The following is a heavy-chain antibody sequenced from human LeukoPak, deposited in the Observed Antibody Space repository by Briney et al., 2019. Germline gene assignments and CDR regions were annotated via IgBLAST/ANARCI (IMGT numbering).Heavy chain of an antibody. CDR3: ARDRPDYGDYPLLLNYYGMDV. CDR2: ISAYNGNT. Sequence: VASVKVSCKASGYTFTSYGISWVRQAPGQGLEWMGWISAYNGNTNYAQKLQGRVTMTTDTSTSTAYMELRSLRSDDTAVYYCARDRPDYGDYPLLLNYYGMDVWGQGTTVTVSS. V-gene: IGHV1-18*01. J-gene: IGHJ6*02. D-gene: IGHD4-17*01. CDR1: GYTFTSYG.